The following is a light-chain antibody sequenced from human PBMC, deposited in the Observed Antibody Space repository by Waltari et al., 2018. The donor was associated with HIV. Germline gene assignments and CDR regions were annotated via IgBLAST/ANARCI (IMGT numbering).Light chain of an antibody. Sequence: QLLLTQPPSASASLGASVKLTCTLSSGHSNYAIAWPQQQPGKGPRYLMKVDIDGSHTRGDGVPDRFSGSTSGADHYLTISSLQSEDEADYYCQAWGTGIRVFGGGTKLTVL. CDR1: SGHSNYA. CDR2: VDIDGSH. J-gene: IGLJ3*02. CDR3: QAWGTGIRV. V-gene: IGLV4-69*01.